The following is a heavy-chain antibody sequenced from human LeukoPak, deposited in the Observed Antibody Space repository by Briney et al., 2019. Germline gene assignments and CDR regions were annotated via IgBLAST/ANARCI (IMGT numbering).Heavy chain of an antibody. D-gene: IGHD3-22*01. CDR2: IIPIFGTA. Sequence: SVKVSCKASGDTFSSYAISWVRQAPGQGLEWMGRIIPIFGTANYAQKFQGRVTITTDESTSTAYMELSSLRSEDTAVYYCARPGSPHYDSSGYSNFDYWGQGTLVTVSS. J-gene: IGHJ4*02. CDR3: ARPGSPHYDSSGYSNFDY. V-gene: IGHV1-69*05. CDR1: GDTFSSYA.